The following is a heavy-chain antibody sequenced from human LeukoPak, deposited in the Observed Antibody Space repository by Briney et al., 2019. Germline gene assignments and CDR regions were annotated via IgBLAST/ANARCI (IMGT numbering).Heavy chain of an antibody. CDR3: AREASSGWYADFDY. Sequence: SETLSLTCTVSGGSISSYYWSRIRQPPGKGLEWMGYIYYSGSTNYNPSLKSRVTISVDTSKNQFSLKLSSVTAADTAVYYCAREASSGWYADFDYWGQGTLVTVSS. V-gene: IGHV4-59*01. CDR2: IYYSGST. CDR1: GGSISSYY. J-gene: IGHJ4*02. D-gene: IGHD6-19*01.